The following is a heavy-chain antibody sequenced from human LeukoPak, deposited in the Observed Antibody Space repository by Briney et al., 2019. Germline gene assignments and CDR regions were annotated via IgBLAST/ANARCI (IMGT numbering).Heavy chain of an antibody. D-gene: IGHD6-13*01. J-gene: IGHJ5*02. CDR1: GFTFSRYS. CDR3: ARDLEQQLFDL. CDR2: ITFITIYL. V-gene: IGHV3-21*05. Sequence: GGSLRLSCAASGFTFSRYSMNWVRQAPGQGLEWVSLITFITIYLFYADSVKGRFTISRDNAKNSLYLQMNSLRAEDTAVYYCARDLEQQLFDLWGQGTLVTVSS.